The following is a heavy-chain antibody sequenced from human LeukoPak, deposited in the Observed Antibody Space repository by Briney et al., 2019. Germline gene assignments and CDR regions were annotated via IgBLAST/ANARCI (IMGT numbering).Heavy chain of an antibody. CDR1: GFPFSSYW. J-gene: IGHJ6*02. Sequence: GGSLRPSCVASGFPFSSYWMSWVRQAPGKGLEWVANIKQDGSAKYNVDSVKGRYTISRDNAKNSLYLQMNSLRAEDTAVYYCARDGTIGRVTTVVQYYYYGMDVWGQGTTVTVSS. CDR2: IKQDGSAK. D-gene: IGHD4-23*01. V-gene: IGHV3-7*01. CDR3: ARDGTIGRVTTVVQYYYYGMDV.